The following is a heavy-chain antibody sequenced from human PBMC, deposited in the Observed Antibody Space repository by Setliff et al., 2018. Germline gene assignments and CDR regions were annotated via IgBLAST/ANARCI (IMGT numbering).Heavy chain of an antibody. J-gene: IGHJ4*02. CDR3: RFWDGSYKNDY. D-gene: IGHD3-3*01. CDR1: GGPFSDYY. V-gene: IGHV4-34*01. Sequence: SETLSLTCTFYGGPFSDYYWGWVRQTPGKGLEWIAEINPSGTTNYIPSLKSRLTISVDTSKNQLSLKLSSVTAADTAAYYCRFWDGSYKNDYWGQGTLVTVSS. CDR2: INPSGTT.